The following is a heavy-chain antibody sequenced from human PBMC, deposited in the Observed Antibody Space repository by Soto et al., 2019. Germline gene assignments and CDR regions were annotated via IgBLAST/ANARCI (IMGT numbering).Heavy chain of an antibody. CDR3: AKVLVVPADYYYGMDV. D-gene: IGHD2-2*01. V-gene: IGHV3-23*01. Sequence: PGGSLRLSCAASGFTFSSDAMSWVRQAPGKGLEWVSAISGSGGSTYYADSVKGRFTISRDNSKNTLYLQMNSLRAEDTAVYCCAKVLVVPADYYYGMDVWGQGTTVTVSS. CDR2: ISGSGGST. CDR1: GFTFSSDA. J-gene: IGHJ6*02.